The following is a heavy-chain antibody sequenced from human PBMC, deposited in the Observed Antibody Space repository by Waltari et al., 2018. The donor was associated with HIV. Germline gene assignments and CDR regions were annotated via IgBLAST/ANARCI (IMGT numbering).Heavy chain of an antibody. D-gene: IGHD5-18*01. CDR2: ISYDGSNK. V-gene: IGHV3-30*01. CDR3: ARGDTAMVRLDY. CDR1: VFTFSSYA. Sequence: QVQLVESGGGVVQPGRSLRLSCAASVFTFSSYAMHWVRQAPGKGLEWVAVISYDGSNKYYADSVKGRFTISRDNSKNTLYLQMNSLRAEDTAVYYCARGDTAMVRLDYWGQGTLVTVSS. J-gene: IGHJ4*02.